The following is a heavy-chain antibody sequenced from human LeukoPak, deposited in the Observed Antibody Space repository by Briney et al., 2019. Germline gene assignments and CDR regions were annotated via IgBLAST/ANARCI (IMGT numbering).Heavy chain of an antibody. CDR1: GGSISSSSYY. Sequence: PSETLSLTCTVSGGSISSSSYYWGWIRQPPGKGLEWIGSIYYSGSTYYNPSLKSRVTISVDTSKNQFSLKLSSVTAADTAVYYCARAVIAARPYFDYWGQGTLVTVSS. V-gene: IGHV4-39*07. D-gene: IGHD6-6*01. CDR3: ARAVIAARPYFDY. CDR2: IYYSGST. J-gene: IGHJ4*02.